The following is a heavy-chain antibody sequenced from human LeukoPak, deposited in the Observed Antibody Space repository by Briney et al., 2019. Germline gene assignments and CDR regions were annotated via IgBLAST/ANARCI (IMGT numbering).Heavy chain of an antibody. J-gene: IGHJ4*02. D-gene: IGHD2-21*02. CDR1: GGSISSSNW. V-gene: IGHV4-4*02. CDR3: ARWAQVVTATTYYFDY. CDR2: IYHSGST. Sequence: MPSETLSLTCAVSGGSISSSNWWSWVRQPPGKGLEWIGEIYHSGSTNYNPSLKSRVTISVDKSKNQFSLKQSSVTAADTAVYYCARWAQVVTATTYYFDYWGQGTLVTVSS.